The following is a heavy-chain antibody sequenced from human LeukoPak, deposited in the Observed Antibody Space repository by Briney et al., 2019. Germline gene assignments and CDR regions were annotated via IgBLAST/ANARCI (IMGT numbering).Heavy chain of an antibody. CDR2: IYYSGST. J-gene: IGHJ4*02. CDR3: ARTLYDYVWGSSDMEDDY. V-gene: IGHV4-39*01. D-gene: IGHD3-16*01. Sequence: PSETLSLTCTVSGGSISSSSYYWGWIRQPPGKGLEWIGSIYYSGSTYYNPSLKSRVTISVDTSKNQFSLKLSSVTAADTAVYYCARTLYDYVWGSSDMEDDYWGQGTLVTVSS. CDR1: GGSISSSSYY.